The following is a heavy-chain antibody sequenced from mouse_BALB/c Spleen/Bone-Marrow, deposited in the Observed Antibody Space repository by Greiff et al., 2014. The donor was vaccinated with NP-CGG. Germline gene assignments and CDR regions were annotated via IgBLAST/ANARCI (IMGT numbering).Heavy chain of an antibody. CDR3: ARSDGYRAMDY. CDR1: GYAFSTSW. J-gene: IGHJ4*01. V-gene: IGHV1-82*01. D-gene: IGHD2-3*01. CDR2: IYPGDGDT. Sequence: VHLVESGPELVKPGASAKISCKASGYAFSTSWMNWVKQRPGQGLEWIGRIYPGDGDTNYNGKFKGKATLTADKSSSTAYMQLSSLTSVDSAVYFCARSDGYRAMDYWGQGTSVTVSS.